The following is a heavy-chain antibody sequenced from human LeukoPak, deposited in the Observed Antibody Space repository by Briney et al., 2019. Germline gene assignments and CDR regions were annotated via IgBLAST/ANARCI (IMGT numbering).Heavy chain of an antibody. D-gene: IGHD6-6*01. V-gene: IGHV4-39*01. CDR2: IYYSGST. J-gene: IGHJ4*02. CDR3: ARHRIAARGSFDY. CDR1: GGSIGSSYYY. Sequence: SETLSRTCTVSGGSIGSSYYYWGWIRQPPGRGLEWIGSIYYSGSTYYNPSLKSRVTISEDTSKNQFSLKLNSVTAADTAVYYCARHRIAARGSFDYWGQGTLVTVSS.